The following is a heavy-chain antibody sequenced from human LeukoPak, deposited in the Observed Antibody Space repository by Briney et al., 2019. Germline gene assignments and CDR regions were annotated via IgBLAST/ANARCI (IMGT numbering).Heavy chain of an antibody. CDR3: ARVRLDYDYVWGSYRAPSYYYYMDV. D-gene: IGHD3-16*02. J-gene: IGHJ6*03. Sequence: GESLKISCKGSGYSLTNYWIGWVRQMPGKGLEWMGIISPGDSDTRNSPSFQGQVTISVDKSISTAYLQWNSLKASDTAMYYCARVRLDYDYVWGSYRAPSYYYYMDVWGKGTTVTVSS. CDR1: GYSLTNYW. V-gene: IGHV5-51*01. CDR2: ISPGDSDT.